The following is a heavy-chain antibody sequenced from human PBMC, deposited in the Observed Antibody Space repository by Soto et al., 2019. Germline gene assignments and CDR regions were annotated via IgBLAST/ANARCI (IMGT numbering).Heavy chain of an antibody. CDR3: ANVSVYSHFPPRSTHP. CDR1: GFTFSSHA. J-gene: IGHJ5*02. CDR2: ISGSGGGT. V-gene: IGHV3-23*01. D-gene: IGHD4-4*01. Sequence: GGSLRLSCAASGFTFSSHAMSWVRQAPGKGLEWVSGISGSGGGTYYADSVKGRFTISRDNSKNTLYLQMNSLRAEDTAVYYCANVSVYSHFPPRSTHPSGQGPLVT.